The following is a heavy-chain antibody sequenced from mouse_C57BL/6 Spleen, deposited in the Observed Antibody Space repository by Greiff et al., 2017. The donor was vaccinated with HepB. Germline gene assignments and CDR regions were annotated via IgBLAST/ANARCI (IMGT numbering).Heavy chain of an antibody. D-gene: IGHD1-1*01. CDR3: AKVSSYRPWIAY. Sequence: VQLQQSVAGLVRPGASLKLSCTASGFNIKNTYMHWVNQRPEHGLEWIGRSDPANGNTKYDPKFQGKATITADTSSNPASLQLSSLTSEDTAIYYCAKVSSYRPWIAYWGQGTPVTVSA. CDR2: SDPANGNT. J-gene: IGHJ3*01. V-gene: IGHV14-3*01. CDR1: GFNIKNTY.